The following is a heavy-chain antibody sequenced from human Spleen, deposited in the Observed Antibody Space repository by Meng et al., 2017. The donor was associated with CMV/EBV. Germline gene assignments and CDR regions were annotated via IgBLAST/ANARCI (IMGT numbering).Heavy chain of an antibody. CDR2: IYSGGST. V-gene: IGHV3-53*01. CDR1: GFTVSSNY. J-gene: IGHJ5*02. D-gene: IGHD1-26*01. Sequence: AASGFTVSSNYMSWVRQAPGKGLEWVSVIYSGGSTYYADSVKGRFTISRDNSKNTLYLQMNSLRAEDTAVYYCARVLGTSRTNWFDPWGQGTLVTVSS. CDR3: ARVLGTSRTNWFDP.